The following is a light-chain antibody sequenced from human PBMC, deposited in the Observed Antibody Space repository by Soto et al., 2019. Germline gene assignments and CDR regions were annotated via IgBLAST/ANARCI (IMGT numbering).Light chain of an antibody. CDR2: VAS. J-gene: IGKJ2*01. Sequence: DIQMTQSLSSLSASVGDSVTITCRASQSISNSLTWYQQKPGKAPKFLIYVASTLQRGVPSRFTGSGSGTDFTLTISSLQPEDFATYYCQQTFSPPYTVGQGTKLEIK. CDR1: QSISNS. CDR3: QQTFSPPYT. V-gene: IGKV1-39*01.